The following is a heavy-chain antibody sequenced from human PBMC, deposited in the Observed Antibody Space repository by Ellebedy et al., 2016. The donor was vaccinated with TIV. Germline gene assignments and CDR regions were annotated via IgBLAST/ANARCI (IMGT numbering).Heavy chain of an antibody. CDR2: ISDNGVIT. J-gene: IGHJ4*02. V-gene: IGHV3-23*01. D-gene: IGHD4-23*01. CDR1: GFAFSSYA. CDR3: ARDAAGNGGKLDY. Sequence: GESLKISCATSGFAFSSYAMSWVRQAPGKGLEWVSAISDNGVITKYADSVKGRFTISRDNSKDTLFLQMNSLRAEDTAVYYCARDAAGNGGKLDYWGQGALVTVSS.